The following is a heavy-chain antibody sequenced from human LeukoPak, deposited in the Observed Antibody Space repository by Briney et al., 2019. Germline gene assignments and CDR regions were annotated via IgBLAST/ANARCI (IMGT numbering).Heavy chain of an antibody. CDR3: VSDSNSWYDS. CDR2: ISTSSSYI. J-gene: IGHJ5*01. D-gene: IGHD4-11*01. CDR1: EFTFSRYS. V-gene: IGHV3-21*01. Sequence: GGSLGLSCVASEFTFSRYSVNWVRQAPGKGLEWVSSISTSSSYIFYADSVKGRFTISRDNAKKSLYLQMNSLRAEDTAVYFCVSDSNSWYDSWGPGTLVTVSS.